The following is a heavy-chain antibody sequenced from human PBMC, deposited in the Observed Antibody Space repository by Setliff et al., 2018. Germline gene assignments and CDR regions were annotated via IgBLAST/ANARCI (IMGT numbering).Heavy chain of an antibody. J-gene: IGHJ4*02. Sequence: GGSLRLSCAASGFTFSSYSMNWVRQAPGKGLEWVSPISSSSNEHYADSVKGRFTISRDNSINTVYLQMNSLRAEDTAVYYCARVYDFWSGYYVDYWGQGTLVTVSS. D-gene: IGHD3-3*01. CDR2: ISSSSNE. CDR1: GFTFSSYS. V-gene: IGHV3-21*01. CDR3: ARVYDFWSGYYVDY.